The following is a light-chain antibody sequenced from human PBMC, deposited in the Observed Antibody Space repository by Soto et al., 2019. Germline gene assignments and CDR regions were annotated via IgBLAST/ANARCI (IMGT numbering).Light chain of an antibody. CDR2: WAS. CDR1: QSLCASSTNKNY. J-gene: IGKJ4*01. Sequence: DIVMTQSPHSLAVSLGERATINCKSSQSLCASSTNKNYLAWYQQKPRQPPNWLIYWASTPGSGVPDRITGSGYGPDFTLPLRSLQAEDVTVYYCQHYYTTPISFGGGTKGEIK. V-gene: IGKV4-1*01. CDR3: QHYYTTPIS.